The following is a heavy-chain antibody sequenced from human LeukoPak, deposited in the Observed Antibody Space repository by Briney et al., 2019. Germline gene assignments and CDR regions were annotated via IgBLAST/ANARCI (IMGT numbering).Heavy chain of an antibody. V-gene: IGHV7-4-1*02. J-gene: IGHJ4*02. Sequence: ASVKVSCKASGYTFTTYAMNWVRQAPGQGLEWMGWINTNTGNPTYAQGFTGRFVFSLDTSVSTAYLQISSLKAEDTAVYYCAKEGQYSSSWYLGYWGQGTLDTVSS. CDR2: INTNTGNP. CDR1: GYTFTTYA. CDR3: AKEGQYSSSWYLGY. D-gene: IGHD6-13*01.